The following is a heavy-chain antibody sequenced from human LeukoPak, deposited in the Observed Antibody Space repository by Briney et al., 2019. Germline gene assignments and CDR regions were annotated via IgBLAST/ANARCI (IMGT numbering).Heavy chain of an antibody. CDR3: ARAISYYYGSGSYVRYYFDY. J-gene: IGHJ4*02. CDR1: GGSFSGYY. D-gene: IGHD3-10*01. Sequence: SETLSLTCAVYGGSFSGYYWSWIRQPPGKGLEWIGEINHSGSTNYNPSLKSRVTISVDTSKNQFSLKLSSVTAADTAVYYCARAISYYYGSGSYVRYYFDYWGQETLVTVSS. CDR2: INHSGST. V-gene: IGHV4-34*01.